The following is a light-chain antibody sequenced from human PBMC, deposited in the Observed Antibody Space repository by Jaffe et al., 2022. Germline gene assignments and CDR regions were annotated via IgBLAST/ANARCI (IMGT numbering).Light chain of an antibody. CDR3: QHYDNDAGT. CDR2: EAS. Sequence: DIQMTQSPSTLSASVGESVTITCRASQSIFSWLAWYQQKPGKTPKLLIFEASTLEREVPSRFSGNGYGTNFTLTIASLQPDDFATYYCQHYDNDAGTFGQGTKVEIK. J-gene: IGKJ1*01. CDR1: QSIFSW. V-gene: IGKV1-5*03.